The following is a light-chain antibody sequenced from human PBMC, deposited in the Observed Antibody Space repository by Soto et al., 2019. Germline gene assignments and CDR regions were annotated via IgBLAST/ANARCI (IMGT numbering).Light chain of an antibody. CDR3: QQYNNWWT. J-gene: IGKJ1*01. CDR1: QSVNRN. V-gene: IGKV3-15*01. CDR2: AAS. Sequence: EIVMTQSPATLSVSPGERATLSCRASQSVNRNLAWYQQKPGQAPRLLIYAASTRATGIPARFSGSGSETEFTLTISSLQSEDVAVYYGQQYNNWWTFGQGTKVEI.